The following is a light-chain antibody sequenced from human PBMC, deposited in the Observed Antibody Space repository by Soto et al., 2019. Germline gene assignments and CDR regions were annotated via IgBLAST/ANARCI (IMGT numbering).Light chain of an antibody. CDR1: SNDVGVATS. V-gene: IGLV2-11*01. J-gene: IGLJ2*01. CDR2: DVF. CDR3: CSYASNFAI. Sequence: QSALTQPRSVSGFPGQSVTISCTGTSNDVGVATSVSWYQHHPDKAPKLIIYDVFQRPSGVPDRFSGSTSGNTASLTVSGVQAEDEADYYCCSYASNFAIFGGGTKVTVL.